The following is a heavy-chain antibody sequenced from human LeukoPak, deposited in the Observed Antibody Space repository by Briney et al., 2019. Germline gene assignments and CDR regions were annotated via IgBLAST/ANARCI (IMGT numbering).Heavy chain of an antibody. J-gene: IGHJ4*02. CDR3: ATGIATAGTG. CDR1: GFTFISYA. D-gene: IGHD6-13*01. Sequence: GTSLRLSCAASGFTFISYAMHWVRQAPGKGLEWVAFISYDGSNKYYADSVKGRFTISRDNSKNTLYLQMNSLRAEDTAVYYCATGIATAGTGWGQGILVTVSS. V-gene: IGHV3-30-3*01. CDR2: ISYDGSNK.